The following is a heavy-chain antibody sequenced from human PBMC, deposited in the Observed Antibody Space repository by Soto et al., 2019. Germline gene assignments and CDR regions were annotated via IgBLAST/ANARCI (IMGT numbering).Heavy chain of an antibody. CDR2: IHYSGTT. CDR1: GGSISTTDYY. J-gene: IGHJ5*01. CDR3: VRDNYGDYDS. D-gene: IGHD4-17*01. V-gene: IGHV4-30-4*01. Sequence: QVQLQESGPGLVEPSQTLSLTCSVSGGSISTTDYYWSWIRQPPGKGLEWIGYIHYSGTTYSNPSLKSRVSISRDTSKNQFSLKLTSVSAADTAIYYCVRDNYGDYDSWGQGPLVTVSS.